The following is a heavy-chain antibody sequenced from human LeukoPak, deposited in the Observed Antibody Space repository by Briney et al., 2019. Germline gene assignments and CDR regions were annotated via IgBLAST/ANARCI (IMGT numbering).Heavy chain of an antibody. V-gene: IGHV4-59*01. J-gene: IGHJ4*02. CDR3: ARSSTVVVDFDY. CDR2: IYYSGST. Sequence: SETLSLTCTVSGGSISSYYWSWIRQPPGKGLEWIGCIYYSGSTNYNPSLKSRVTISVDTSKNQFSLKLSSVTAADTAVYYCARSSTVVVDFDYWGQGTLVTVSS. D-gene: IGHD3-22*01. CDR1: GGSISSYY.